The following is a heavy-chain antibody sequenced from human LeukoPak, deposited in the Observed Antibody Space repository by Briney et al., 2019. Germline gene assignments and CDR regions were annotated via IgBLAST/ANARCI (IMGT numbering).Heavy chain of an antibody. CDR2: INQDGGEK. D-gene: IGHD2-15*01. CDR3: ASIVVVIGTRSFDY. J-gene: IGHJ4*02. Sequence: GGSLRLSCAASGFTFSSYRMSWVRQAPGKGREWVANINQDGGEKYYVDSVKGRFTISRDNAKNSLYLQMNSLRAEDTAVYYCASIVVVIGTRSFDYWGQGSLVSVSS. V-gene: IGHV3-7*01. CDR1: GFTFSSYR.